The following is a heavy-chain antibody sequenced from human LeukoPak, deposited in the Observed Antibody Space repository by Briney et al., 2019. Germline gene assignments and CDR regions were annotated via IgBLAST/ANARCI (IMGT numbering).Heavy chain of an antibody. CDR1: GYTFTGYY. CDR2: INPSSGGT. V-gene: IGHV1-2*02. Sequence: ASVKVSCKASGYTFTGYYMHWVRQAPGHGLEWMGWINPSSGGTNYAQKFQGRVTMTRDTSISTAYMDLYRLTSDDTAVYYCARSVLTAYLINDYWGQGTLVTVSS. J-gene: IGHJ4*02. CDR3: ARSVLTAYLINDY. D-gene: IGHD3-9*01.